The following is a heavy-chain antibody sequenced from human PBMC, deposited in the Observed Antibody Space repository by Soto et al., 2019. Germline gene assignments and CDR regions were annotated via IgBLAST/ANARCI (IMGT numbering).Heavy chain of an antibody. CDR2: INAGNGNT. CDR3: ARDQKNYYGSGSNYYYYYYMDV. CDR1: GYIFTSYA. D-gene: IGHD3-10*01. Sequence: QVQLVQSGAEVKKPGASVKVSCKASGYIFTSYAMHWVRQAPGQRLEWMGWINAGNGNTKYSQKFQGRVTITRDTSASTAYMELSSLRSEDTAVYYCARDQKNYYGSGSNYYYYYYMDVWGKGTTVTVSS. V-gene: IGHV1-3*01. J-gene: IGHJ6*03.